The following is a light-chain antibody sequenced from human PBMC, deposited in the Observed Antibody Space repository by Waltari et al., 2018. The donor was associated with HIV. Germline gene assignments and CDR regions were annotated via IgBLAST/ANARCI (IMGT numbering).Light chain of an antibody. CDR1: QDISNY. Sequence: IQMTQSPSSLSASVGDRVTITCQASQDISNYLNWYQHKPGKAPQLLIYDASNLGTGVPSGFSGSGSGTHFTFTINSLQPEDIATYFCQQYDELPYTFGQGTKLEI. CDR2: DAS. J-gene: IGKJ2*01. CDR3: QQYDELPYT. V-gene: IGKV1-33*01.